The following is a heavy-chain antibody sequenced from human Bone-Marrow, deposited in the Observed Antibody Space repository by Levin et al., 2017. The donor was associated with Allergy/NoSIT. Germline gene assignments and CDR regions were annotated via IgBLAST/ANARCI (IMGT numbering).Heavy chain of an antibody. Sequence: ETLSLTCVASGFTVNSLYMTWVRQSPGKGLEWVSVMYSAGTTYYSDSVKGRFTISRDNSKNILYLQMTSLRVEDTAVYYCARGFSGFDSDYYMDVWGNGTTVTVSS. CDR3: ARGFSGFDSDYYMDV. J-gene: IGHJ6*03. CDR1: GFTVNSLY. D-gene: IGHD5-12*01. V-gene: IGHV3-53*01. CDR2: MYSAGTT.